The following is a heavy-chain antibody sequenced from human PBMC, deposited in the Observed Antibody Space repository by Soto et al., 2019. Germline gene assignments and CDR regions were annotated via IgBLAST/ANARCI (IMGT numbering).Heavy chain of an antibody. CDR1: GFTFSSYA. CDR2: ISGSGGST. V-gene: IGHV3-23*04. Sequence: EVQLVESGGGLVQPGGSLRLSCGASGFTFSSYAMSWVRQAPGKGLEWVSAISGSGGSTYYADSVKGRFTISRDNSKNTLYLQMNSLRAEDTAVYYCHRRKWLDHYFDYWGQGTLVTVSS. CDR3: HRRKWLDHYFDY. J-gene: IGHJ4*02. D-gene: IGHD6-19*01.